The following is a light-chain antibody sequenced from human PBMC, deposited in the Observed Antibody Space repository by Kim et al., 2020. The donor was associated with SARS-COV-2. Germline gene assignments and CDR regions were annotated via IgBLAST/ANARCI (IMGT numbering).Light chain of an antibody. CDR2: DIS. Sequence: GQSTPIPFSGTISDIGTYSLISWYQHHPGKAPRLIIFDISKRPSGVSGRFSGSKSGNTASLTISGLQPDDEADYFCCSFTSAVNWMFGGGTQLTVL. J-gene: IGLJ3*02. V-gene: IGLV2-23*02. CDR3: CSFTSAVNWM. CDR1: ISDIGTYSL.